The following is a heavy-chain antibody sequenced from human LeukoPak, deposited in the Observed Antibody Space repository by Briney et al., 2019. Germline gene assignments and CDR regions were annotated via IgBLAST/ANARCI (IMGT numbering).Heavy chain of an antibody. CDR1: GFTFRDYY. V-gene: IGHV3-11*04. J-gene: IGHJ4*02. D-gene: IGHD1-26*01. CDR2: ISSSGSTI. Sequence: PGGSLRLSCAASGFTFRDYYMSWIRQAPGKGLEWVSYISSSGSTIYYADSVKGRFTISRDNSKNTLYLQMNSLRAEDTAVYYCAKERKWELRYFDYWGQGTLVTVSS. CDR3: AKERKWELRYFDY.